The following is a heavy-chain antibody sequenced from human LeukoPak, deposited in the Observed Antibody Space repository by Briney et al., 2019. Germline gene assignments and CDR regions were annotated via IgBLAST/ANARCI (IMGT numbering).Heavy chain of an antibody. Sequence: GASVKVSCKASGGTFSSYAISSVRQAPGQGLEWMGRIIPILGVANYAQKFQGRVTITADKSTSTAYMELSSLRSEDTAVYYCARDLEYCGGDCYSAHWGQGTLVTVSS. CDR3: ARDLEYCGGDCYSAH. CDR2: IIPILGVA. V-gene: IGHV1-69*04. CDR1: GGTFSSYA. D-gene: IGHD2-21*02. J-gene: IGHJ4*02.